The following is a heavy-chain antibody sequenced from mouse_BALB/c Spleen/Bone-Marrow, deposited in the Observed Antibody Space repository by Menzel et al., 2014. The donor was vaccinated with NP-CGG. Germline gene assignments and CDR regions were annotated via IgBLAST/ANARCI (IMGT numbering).Heavy chain of an antibody. CDR1: GFSLXGYG. D-gene: IGHD2-4*01. V-gene: IGHV2-6-7*01. CDR3: ARDSFLITRALDY. J-gene: IGHJ4*01. Sequence: VQVVESGPGLVAPSQSLSITCTVSGFSLXGYGVSWVRQSPGKGLEWLGMIWGDGSTDYNSALKSRLSISKDNSKSQVFLKMNSLQTDDTARYYCARDSFLITRALDYWGQGTSVTVSS. CDR2: IWGDGST.